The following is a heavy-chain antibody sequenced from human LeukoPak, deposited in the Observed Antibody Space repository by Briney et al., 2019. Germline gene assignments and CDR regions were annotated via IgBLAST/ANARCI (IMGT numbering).Heavy chain of an antibody. D-gene: IGHD3-9*01. CDR2: INHSGST. V-gene: IGHV4-34*01. CDR1: GGSFSGYY. Sequence: SETLSLTCAVYGGSFSGYYWSWIRQPPGKGLEWIGEINHSGSTNYNPSLKSRVTISVDTSKNQFSLKLSSVTAADTAVYYCARWVEGRYFDWLLSQNGGFDYWGQGTLVTVSS. J-gene: IGHJ4*02. CDR3: ARWVEGRYFDWLLSQNGGFDY.